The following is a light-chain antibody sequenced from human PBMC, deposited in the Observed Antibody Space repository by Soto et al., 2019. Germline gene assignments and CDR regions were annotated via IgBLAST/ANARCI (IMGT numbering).Light chain of an antibody. V-gene: IGLV2-11*01. CDR3: CSYAGSSTRI. Sequence: QSVLTQPRSVSGSPTQSVTISCTGSSSDVGGYHYVSWYQQHPGKAPKLMIYDVDKRPSGVPDRFSGSKSGNTASLTISGLQAEDEADYYCCSYAGSSTRIFGTGTKLTVL. J-gene: IGLJ1*01. CDR2: DVD. CDR1: SSDVGGYHY.